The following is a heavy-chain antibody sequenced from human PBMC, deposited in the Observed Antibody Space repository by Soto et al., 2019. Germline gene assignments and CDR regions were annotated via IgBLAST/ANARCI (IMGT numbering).Heavy chain of an antibody. CDR2: ISYDGSSK. CDR3: AGGWNYFDY. CDR1: GFSFRTYG. J-gene: IGHJ4*02. V-gene: IGHV3-30*03. Sequence: QVQLVESGGGVVQPGTSLRLSCAASGFSFRTYGMHWVRQAPGKGLEWVALISYDGSSKYYADSVKGRLTISRDNSKNTLYLQLNSLRGEDTALYYCAGGWNYFDYWGQGTLVTVSS. D-gene: IGHD1-1*01.